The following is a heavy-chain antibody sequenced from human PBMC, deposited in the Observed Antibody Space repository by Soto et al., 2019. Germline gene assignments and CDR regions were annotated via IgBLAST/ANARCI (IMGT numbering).Heavy chain of an antibody. CDR2: IDNAGSSV. Sequence: GGSLRLSCAASGFTFSSYWMHWVRQAPEKGLVWVSRIDNAGSSVRYADSVKGRFTISRDNAKNTLYLQMNSLRAEDTAVYYCTRVGGSVSGMDVWGQGTTVTVSS. D-gene: IGHD1-26*01. J-gene: IGHJ6*02. CDR3: TRVGGSVSGMDV. V-gene: IGHV3-74*01. CDR1: GFTFSSYW.